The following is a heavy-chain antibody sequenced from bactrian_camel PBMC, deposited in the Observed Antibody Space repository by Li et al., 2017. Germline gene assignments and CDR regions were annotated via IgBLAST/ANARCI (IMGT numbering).Heavy chain of an antibody. V-gene: IGHV3S53*01. CDR1: ADTYKSYC. CDR3: AATSVQSGFDWTQATMYNY. CDR2: IDADGTT. Sequence: HVQLVESGGGSVQVGGSLRLSCVASADTYKSYCMGWFRQTATGKEREGVAFIDADGTTMYADSVKGRFTISPDNAKNTLFLQMNSLKPEDTGTYFCAATSVQSGFDWTQATMYNYWGQGTQVTVS. J-gene: IGHJ4*01. D-gene: IGHD5*01.